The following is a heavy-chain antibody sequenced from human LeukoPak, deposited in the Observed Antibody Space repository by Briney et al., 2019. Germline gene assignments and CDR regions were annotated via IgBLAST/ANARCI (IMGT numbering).Heavy chain of an antibody. Sequence: PGGSLRLSCAASGFTFSTYWMTWVRQAPGKGLEWVANIKETGSERNYVDSVRGRFTISRDNAKNSLYLQMNSLRGEDTAVYYCTRDRSRAEDDWGQGTLVTVSS. J-gene: IGHJ4*02. CDR2: IKETGSER. V-gene: IGHV3-7*01. CDR3: TRDRSRAEDD. CDR1: GFTFSTYW. D-gene: IGHD1-14*01.